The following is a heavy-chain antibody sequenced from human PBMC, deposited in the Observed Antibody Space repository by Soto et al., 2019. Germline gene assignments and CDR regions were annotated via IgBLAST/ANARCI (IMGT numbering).Heavy chain of an antibody. J-gene: IGHJ4*02. CDR2: ISYDGSNK. V-gene: IGHV3-30-3*01. D-gene: IGHD4-17*01. CDR3: ARPHDYGDYLFDY. Sequence: QVQLVESGGGVVQPGRSLRLSCAASGFTFSSYAMHWVRQAPGKGLEWVAVISYDGSNKYYADSVKGRLTISRDNSKNTLYLQMNSLRAEDTAVYYCARPHDYGDYLFDYWGQGTLVTVSS. CDR1: GFTFSSYA.